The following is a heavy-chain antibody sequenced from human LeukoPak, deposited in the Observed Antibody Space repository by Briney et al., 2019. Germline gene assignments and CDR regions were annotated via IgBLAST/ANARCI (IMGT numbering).Heavy chain of an antibody. J-gene: IGHJ4*02. CDR3: AKYRGFGDSYDS. CDR1: RFTFSSYA. V-gene: IGHV3-23*01. CDR2: IGGSGGGI. D-gene: IGHD3-10*01. Sequence: GGSLRLSCAASRFTFSSYAMSWVRQAPGVRLEWVSTIGGSGGGIYYADSVKGRFTIYRDNSQSTLYLQMNSLRAEDTAVYYCAKYRGFGDSYDSWGQGTLVTVSS.